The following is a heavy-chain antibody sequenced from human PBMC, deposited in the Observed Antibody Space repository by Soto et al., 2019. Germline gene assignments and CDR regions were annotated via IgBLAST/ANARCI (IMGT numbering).Heavy chain of an antibody. J-gene: IGHJ4*02. CDR2: TSYEGSNK. Sequence: AGSLRPPCQVAASTPTSYCMHWDSHPPSKGLEWDASTSYEGSNKYYADSVKGRFTISRDNSKNTLYVQMNSLRAEDSAVYYCAKSSSGSYPIDYWGQGTTVTVSS. V-gene: IGHV3-30*18. D-gene: IGHD1-26*01. CDR3: AKSSSGSYPIDY. CDR1: ASTPTSYC.